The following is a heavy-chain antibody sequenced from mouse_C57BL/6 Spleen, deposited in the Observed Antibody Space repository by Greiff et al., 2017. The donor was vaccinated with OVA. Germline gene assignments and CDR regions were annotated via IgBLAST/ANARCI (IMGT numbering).Heavy chain of an antibody. CDR1: GYTFTSYW. D-gene: IGHD2-3*01. V-gene: IGHV1-69*01. Sequence: QVQLKQPGAELVMPGASVKLSCKASGYTFTSYWMHWVKQRPGQGLEWIGEIDPSDSYTNYNQKFKGKSTLTVDKSSSTAYMQLSSLTSEDSAVYYCARGRYDGTGAMDYWGQGTSVTVSS. J-gene: IGHJ4*01. CDR3: ARGRYDGTGAMDY. CDR2: IDPSDSYT.